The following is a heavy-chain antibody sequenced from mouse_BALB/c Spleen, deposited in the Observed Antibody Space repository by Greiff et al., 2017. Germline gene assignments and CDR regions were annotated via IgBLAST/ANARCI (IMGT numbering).Heavy chain of an antibody. Sequence: EVQLQQSGAELVKPGASVKLSCTASGFNIKDTYMHWVKQRPEQGLEWIGRIDPANGNTKYDPKFQGKATITADTSSNTAYLQLSSLTSEDTAVYYCATYGYDPWFAYWGQGTLVTVSA. CDR1: GFNIKDTY. CDR3: ATYGYDPWFAY. D-gene: IGHD2-2*01. CDR2: IDPANGNT. J-gene: IGHJ3*01. V-gene: IGHV14-3*02.